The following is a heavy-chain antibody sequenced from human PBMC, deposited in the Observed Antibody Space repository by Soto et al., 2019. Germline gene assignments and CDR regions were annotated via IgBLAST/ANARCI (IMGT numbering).Heavy chain of an antibody. V-gene: IGHV3-7*01. Sequence: PGGSLRLSCAASGFTFSSYWMSWVRQAPGKGLEWVANIKQDGSEKYYVDSVKGRFTISRDNAKNSLYLQMNSLRAEDTAVYYCARGRGCSTGCHNFDYWGQGTLVTVS. CDR2: IKQDGSEK. CDR3: ARGRGCSTGCHNFDY. CDR1: GFTFSSYW. D-gene: IGHD2-2*01. J-gene: IGHJ4*02.